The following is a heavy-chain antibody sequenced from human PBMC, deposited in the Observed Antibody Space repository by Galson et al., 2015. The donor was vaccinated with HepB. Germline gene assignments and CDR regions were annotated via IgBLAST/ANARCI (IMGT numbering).Heavy chain of an antibody. CDR1: GFTFSNAW. CDR2: IKSKTDGGTT. D-gene: IGHD3-3*02. CDR3: TAFLEWSYLFDY. J-gene: IGHJ4*02. V-gene: IGHV3-15*07. Sequence: SLRLSCAASGFTFSNAWMSWVRQAPGKGLEWVGRIKSKTDGGTTDYAAPVKGRFTISSDDSKNTLYLQMNSLKTEDTAVYYCTAFLEWSYLFDYWGQGTLVTVSS.